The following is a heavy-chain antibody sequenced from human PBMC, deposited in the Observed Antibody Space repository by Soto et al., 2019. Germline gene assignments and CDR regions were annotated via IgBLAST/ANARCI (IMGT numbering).Heavy chain of an antibody. J-gene: IGHJ4*02. CDR1: GFTFSSYA. CDR2: ISGSGGST. D-gene: IGHD3-22*01. V-gene: IGHV3-23*01. CDR3: AKDRYYYDSSGYFTYYFDY. Sequence: GGSLRLSCAASGFTFSSYAMSWVRQAPGKGLEWVSAISGSGGSTYYADSVKGRFTISRDNSKNTLYLQMNSLRAEDTAVYYCAKDRYYYDSSGYFTYYFDYWGQGTLVTVSS.